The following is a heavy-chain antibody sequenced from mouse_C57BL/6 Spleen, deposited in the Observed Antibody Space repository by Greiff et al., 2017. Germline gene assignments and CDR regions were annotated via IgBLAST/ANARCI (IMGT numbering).Heavy chain of an antibody. CDR3: ARDGSSSFAY. Sequence: VQLQQSGPELVKPGASVKISCKASGYSFTGYYMNWVKQSPEKSLEWIGEINPSTGGTTYNQKFKAKATLTVDKYSSTAYMQLKSLTSEDSAVYYCARDGSSSFAYWGQGTLVTVSA. CDR1: GYSFTGYY. D-gene: IGHD1-1*01. CDR2: INPSTGGT. J-gene: IGHJ3*01. V-gene: IGHV1-42*01.